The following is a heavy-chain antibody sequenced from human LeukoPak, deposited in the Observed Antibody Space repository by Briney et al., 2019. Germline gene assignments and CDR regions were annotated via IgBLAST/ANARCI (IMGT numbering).Heavy chain of an antibody. CDR1: GFTFSSYE. Sequence: PGGSLRLSCAASGFTFSSYEMNWVRQAPGKGLEWVSYISSSGSTIYYADSVKGRFTISRDNAKNSLYLQMNSLRAEDTAVYYCARVLHKRNYDSSVYYGYWGQGTLVTVSS. CDR3: ARVLHKRNYDSSVYYGY. J-gene: IGHJ4*02. D-gene: IGHD3-22*01. V-gene: IGHV3-48*03. CDR2: ISSSGSTI.